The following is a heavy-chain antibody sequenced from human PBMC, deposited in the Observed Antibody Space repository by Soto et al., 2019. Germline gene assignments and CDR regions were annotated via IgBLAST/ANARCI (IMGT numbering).Heavy chain of an antibody. Sequence: QPGGSLRLSCAASGFTFSSYGMHWVRQAPGKGLEWVAVISYDGSNKYYADSVKGRFTISRDNSKNTLYLQMNSLRAEDTAVYYCAKDLLSGSYLWGYRFDYWGQGTLVPVYS. J-gene: IGHJ4*02. D-gene: IGHD1-26*01. V-gene: IGHV3-30*18. CDR1: GFTFSSYG. CDR3: AKDLLSGSYLWGYRFDY. CDR2: ISYDGSNK.